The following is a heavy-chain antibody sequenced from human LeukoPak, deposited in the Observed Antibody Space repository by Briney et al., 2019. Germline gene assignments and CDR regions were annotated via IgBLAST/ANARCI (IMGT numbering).Heavy chain of an antibody. J-gene: IGHJ5*02. V-gene: IGHV1-24*01. CDR1: GYTLTELS. CDR2: FDPEDGET. CDR3: ARDMYSSGQEGGFDP. D-gene: IGHD6-19*01. Sequence: EASVKVSCKVSGYTLTELSMHWVRQAPGKGLEWMGGFDPEDGETIYAQKFQGRVTMTEDTSTDTAYMELSSLRSEDTAVYYCARDMYSSGQEGGFDPWGQGTLVTVSS.